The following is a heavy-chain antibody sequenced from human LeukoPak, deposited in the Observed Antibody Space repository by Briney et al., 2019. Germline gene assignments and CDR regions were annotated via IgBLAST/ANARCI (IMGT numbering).Heavy chain of an antibody. CDR2: IYTSGST. V-gene: IGHV4-4*09. J-gene: IGHJ4*02. CDR3: SRHSAAGKYTFDS. CDR1: GGSISSYY. Sequence: SETLSLTCTVSGGSISSYYWSWIRQPPGKGLEWIGYIYTSGSTNYNPSLKSRVTISVDTSKNQFSLKLSSVTAADTAVYYFSRHSAAGKYTFDSWGKGPLVTVSS. D-gene: IGHD1-1*01.